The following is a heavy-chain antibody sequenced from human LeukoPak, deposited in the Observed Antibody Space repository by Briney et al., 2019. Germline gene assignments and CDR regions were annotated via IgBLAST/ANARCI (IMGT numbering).Heavy chain of an antibody. CDR3: ARESIIQAARGDY. CDR1: VYTFTGYF. CDR2: INPNSGGT. Sequence: ASLNVSPKPSVYTFTGYFIHSVRQVPGQGLEWMGWINPNSGGTNYAQKFQGRVTMTRDTSTNTAYMELSRLRSDDTAIYYCARESIIQAARGDYWGQGTLVTVSS. J-gene: IGHJ4*02. V-gene: IGHV1-2*02. D-gene: IGHD2-2*01.